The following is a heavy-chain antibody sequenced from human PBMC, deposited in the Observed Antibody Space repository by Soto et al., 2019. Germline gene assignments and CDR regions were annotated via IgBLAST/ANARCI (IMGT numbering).Heavy chain of an antibody. CDR3: TIPHTYYDILTGYYHYYYYGMDV. V-gene: IGHV3-15*01. CDR1: GFTFSNAW. J-gene: IGHJ6*02. CDR2: IKSKTDGGTT. Sequence: GGSLRLSCAASGFTFSNAWMSWVRQAPGKGLEWVGRIKSKTDGGTTDYAAPVKGRFTISRDDSKNTLYLQMNSLKTEDTAVYYCTIPHTYYDILTGYYHYYYYGMDVWGQGTTVTVSS. D-gene: IGHD3-9*01.